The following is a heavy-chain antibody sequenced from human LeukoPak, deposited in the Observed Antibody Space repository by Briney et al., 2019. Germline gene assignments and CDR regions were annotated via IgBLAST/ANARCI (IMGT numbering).Heavy chain of an antibody. CDR1: GYTFTSYA. D-gene: IGHD2-15*01. Sequence: ASVKVSCKASGYTFTSYAMHWVRQAPGQRLEWMGWINAGNGNTKYSQKFQGRVTMTTDTSTSTAYMELRSLRSDDTAIYYCARDIVSGPPFDYWGQGTLVTVSS. CDR3: ARDIVSGPPFDY. J-gene: IGHJ4*02. V-gene: IGHV1-3*01. CDR2: INAGNGNT.